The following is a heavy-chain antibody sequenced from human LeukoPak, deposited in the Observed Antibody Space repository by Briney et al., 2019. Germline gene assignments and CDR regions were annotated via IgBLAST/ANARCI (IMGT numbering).Heavy chain of an antibody. CDR2: IRYDGSNK. CDR3: AKDKIWGEDYFDF. D-gene: IGHD3-16*01. J-gene: IGHJ4*02. V-gene: IGHV3-30*02. CDR1: GFTFSNYG. Sequence: GGSLRLSCAASGFTFSNYGMHWVRQAPGKGLKWVAFIRYDGSNKYYADSVKGRFTISRDNSKNTLYLRMNSLRAEDTAIYYCAKDKIWGEDYFDFWGQGTLVTVSS.